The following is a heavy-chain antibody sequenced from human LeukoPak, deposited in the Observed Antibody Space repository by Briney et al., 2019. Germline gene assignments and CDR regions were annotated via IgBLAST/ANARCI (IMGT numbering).Heavy chain of an antibody. V-gene: IGHV3-74*01. Sequence: GGSLRLSCTASGFSFSGHWMHWARQLPGKGLVWVSRISPTGSTTSYADSVKGRFTVSRDNSKNTLYLQMNSLRAEDTAVYYCARVGATTRYYFDYWGQGTLVTVSS. CDR3: ARVGATTRYYFDY. CDR1: GFSFSGHW. J-gene: IGHJ4*02. CDR2: ISPTGSTT. D-gene: IGHD1-26*01.